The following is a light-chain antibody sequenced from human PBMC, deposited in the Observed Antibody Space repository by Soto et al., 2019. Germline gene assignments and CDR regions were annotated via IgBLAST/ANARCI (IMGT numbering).Light chain of an antibody. CDR1: QSIRDT. V-gene: IGKV3-15*01. CDR3: PQYNNWTWT. CDR2: GAS. J-gene: IGKJ1*01. Sequence: EIVMTQSPVTLSVSPGGRATLSSRGSQSIRDTLAWYQQKPGQAPRLLIHGASTRAPGFPARFSGSGSGTEFTLTISSLQSEDFAVDYCPQYNNWTWTFGQGTKVDIK.